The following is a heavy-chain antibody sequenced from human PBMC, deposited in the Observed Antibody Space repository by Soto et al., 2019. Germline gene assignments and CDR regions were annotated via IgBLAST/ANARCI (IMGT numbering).Heavy chain of an antibody. J-gene: IGHJ6*02. Sequence: QVQLVQSGAEVKKPGSSVKVSCKASGGTFSSYAISWVRQAPGQGLEWMRGIIPIFGTANYAQKFQGRVTITADESTSTAYMELSSLRSEDTAVYYCAREGIDYYDSSGYNYYGMDVWGQGTTVTVSS. CDR1: GGTFSSYA. CDR2: IIPIFGTA. D-gene: IGHD3-22*01. V-gene: IGHV1-69*12. CDR3: AREGIDYYDSSGYNYYGMDV.